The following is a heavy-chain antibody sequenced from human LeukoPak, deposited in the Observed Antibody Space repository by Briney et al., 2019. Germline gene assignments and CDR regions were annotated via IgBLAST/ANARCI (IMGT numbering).Heavy chain of an antibody. V-gene: IGHV3-23*05. CDR2: IDLSGSTL. D-gene: IGHD4-17*01. Sequence: GSLRLSCAASGFTFSSYTMNWVRQAPGKGLEWVSYIDLSGSTLYYVDSVKGRFTISRDNSKNTLYLQMNSLRAEDTAVYYCAKAASPTVTTARRGGYWGQGTLVTVSS. J-gene: IGHJ4*02. CDR1: GFTFSSYT. CDR3: AKAASPTVTTARRGGY.